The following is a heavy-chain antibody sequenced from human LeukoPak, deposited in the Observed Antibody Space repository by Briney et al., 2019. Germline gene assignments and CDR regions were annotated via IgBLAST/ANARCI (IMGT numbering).Heavy chain of an antibody. Sequence: SVKVSCKASGGTFSSYAISWVRQAPGQGLEWMGRIIPILGIANYAQKFQGRVTITADKSTSTAYMELSSLRSEDTAVYYCARRVGYYTYYFDHWGQGTLVTVSS. V-gene: IGHV1-69*04. J-gene: IGHJ4*02. CDR3: ARRVGYYTYYFDH. D-gene: IGHD3-22*01. CDR2: IIPILGIA. CDR1: GGTFSSYA.